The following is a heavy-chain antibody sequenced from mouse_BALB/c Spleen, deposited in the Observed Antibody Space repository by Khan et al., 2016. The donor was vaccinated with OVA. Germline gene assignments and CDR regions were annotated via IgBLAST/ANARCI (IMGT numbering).Heavy chain of an antibody. CDR3: ARSKYLARY. Sequence: QVQLKESGPGLVAPSQSLSITCTVYGYSLTRYGVHWVRQPPGKGLEWLGLIWAGGCTNYNWALMSRLSISIDNSTSLVFLIMNSLQTDDTALYYCARSKYLARYWGQGTTLTVSS. CDR2: IWAGGCT. D-gene: IGHD3-3*01. CDR1: GYSLTRYG. V-gene: IGHV2-9*02. J-gene: IGHJ2*01.